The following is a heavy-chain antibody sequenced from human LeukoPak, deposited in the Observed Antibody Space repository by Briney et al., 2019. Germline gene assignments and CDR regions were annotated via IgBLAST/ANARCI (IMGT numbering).Heavy chain of an antibody. CDR3: AKGLPLAAAGDYYDNGMDV. J-gene: IGHJ6*02. Sequence: GGSLRLSCAASRFSFSSYAMSWVRQAPGKGLEWVSGISGSGDNTYYADSVKGRFTISRDNSKNTLYLQMSSLRAEDTAVYYCAKGLPLAAAGDYYDNGMDVWGQGTTVTVPS. V-gene: IGHV3-23*01. CDR1: RFSFSSYA. D-gene: IGHD6-13*01. CDR2: ISGSGDNT.